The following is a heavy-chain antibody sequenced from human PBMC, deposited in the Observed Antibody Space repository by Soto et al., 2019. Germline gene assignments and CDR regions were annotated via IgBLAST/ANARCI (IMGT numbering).Heavy chain of an antibody. Sequence: ASVKVSCKASGYTFTGYYMHWVRQAPGQGLEWLGWINPSSGDTNYAQKFQGRVTMTRDTSISTAYMELSRLRSDDTAVYYCARGTVTTFGSARSDPWGQGTLVTVSS. CDR2: INPSSGDT. CDR1: GYTFTGYY. V-gene: IGHV1-2*02. J-gene: IGHJ5*02. D-gene: IGHD4-4*01. CDR3: ARGTVTTFGSARSDP.